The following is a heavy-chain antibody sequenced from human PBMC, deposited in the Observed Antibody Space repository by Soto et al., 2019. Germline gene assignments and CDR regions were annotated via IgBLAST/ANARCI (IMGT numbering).Heavy chain of an antibody. CDR2: IITIPGTA. V-gene: IGHV1-69*01. CDR1: GGTFGSYA. CDR3: ARSQGSSTSLEIYYYYYYGMDV. D-gene: IGHD2-2*01. J-gene: IGHJ6*02. Sequence: QVQLVQSGAEVKKPGSSVKVSCKAYGGTFGSYAISWVRQAPGQGLEWMGGIITIPGTANYAQKFQGRVTIAADESTSTAYMELSSLRSEDTAVYYCARSQGSSTSLEIYYYYYYGMDVWGQGTTVTVSS.